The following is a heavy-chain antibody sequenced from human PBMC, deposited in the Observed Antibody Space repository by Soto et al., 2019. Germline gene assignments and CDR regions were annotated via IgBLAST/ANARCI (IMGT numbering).Heavy chain of an antibody. CDR2: IIPIFGTA. J-gene: IGHJ4*02. V-gene: IGHV1-69*12. Sequence: QVQLVQSEAEVKKPGSSVKVSCKASGDTFSSYVISWVRQAPGQGLEWMGGIIPIFGTANYAQKFQGRVTITADESTSTAYMELSSLRSEDTAVYYCARGGEGISTSWDYWGQGTLVTVSS. CDR3: ARGGEGISTSWDY. D-gene: IGHD2-2*01. CDR1: GDTFSSYV.